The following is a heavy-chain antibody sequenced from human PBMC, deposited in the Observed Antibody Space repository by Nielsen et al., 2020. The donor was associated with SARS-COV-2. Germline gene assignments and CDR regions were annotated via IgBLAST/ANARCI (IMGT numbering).Heavy chain of an antibody. Sequence: GGSLRLSCAASGLTFSNYAMSWVRQAPGKGLEWVSAISASGASTYYADSVKGRFTISRDNSKNTLYLQMNSLEIEDTAVYYCAAKYGGEWLAVFDYWGQGTQVTVSS. CDR1: GLTFSNYA. CDR3: AAKYGGEWLAVFDY. CDR2: ISASGAST. V-gene: IGHV3-23*01. D-gene: IGHD6-19*01. J-gene: IGHJ4*01.